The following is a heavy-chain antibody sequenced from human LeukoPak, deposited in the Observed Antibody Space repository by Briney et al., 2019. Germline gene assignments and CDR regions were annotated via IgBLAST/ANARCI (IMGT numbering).Heavy chain of an antibody. Sequence: PSETLSLTCAVYGGSFSGYYWSWIRQPPGKGLEWIGEINHSGSTNYNPSLKSRVTVSVDTSKNQFSLKLSSVTAADTAVYYCARGRLRGYSYGRNWFDPWGQGTLVTVSS. CDR1: GGSFSGYY. CDR2: INHSGST. CDR3: ARGRLRGYSYGRNWFDP. D-gene: IGHD5-18*01. J-gene: IGHJ5*02. V-gene: IGHV4-34*01.